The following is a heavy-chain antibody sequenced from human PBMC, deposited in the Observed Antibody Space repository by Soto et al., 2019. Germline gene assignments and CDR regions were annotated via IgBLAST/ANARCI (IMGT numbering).Heavy chain of an antibody. J-gene: IGHJ5*02. CDR2: IYHSGST. CDR3: ARVPDR. Sequence: SDTLSLTCAVSGGSLSSGGYSWSWIRQPPGKGLEWIGYIYHSGSTYYNPSLKSRVTISVDRSKNQFSLKLSSVTAEDTAVYYCARVPDRWGQGTLDTVSS. D-gene: IGHD2-2*01. V-gene: IGHV4-30-2*01. CDR1: GGSLSSGGYS.